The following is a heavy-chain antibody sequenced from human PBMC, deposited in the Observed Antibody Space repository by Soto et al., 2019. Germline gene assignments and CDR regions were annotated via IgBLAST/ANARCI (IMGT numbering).Heavy chain of an antibody. Sequence: GGSLRLSXAASGFRLDDYAMHWVRQAPGKGLEWVSGVSWSSGSIGYAGSVKGRFTISRDNDGNSLFLQMNGLRSDDTALYYCARTTLTTGFYYGMDLWGQGTMVTVSS. D-gene: IGHD1-1*01. CDR1: GFRLDDYA. CDR2: VSWSSGSI. J-gene: IGHJ6*02. CDR3: ARTTLTTGFYYGMDL. V-gene: IGHV3-9*01.